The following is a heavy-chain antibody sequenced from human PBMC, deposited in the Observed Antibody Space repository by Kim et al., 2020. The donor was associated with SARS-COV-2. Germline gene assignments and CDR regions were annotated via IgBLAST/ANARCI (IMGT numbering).Heavy chain of an antibody. CDR3: ARETYRFGDWCVHV. CDR1: GYTFTSYV. V-gene: IGHV7-4-1*02. D-gene: IGHD3-10*01. J-gene: IGHJ1*01. Sequence: ASVKVSCKASGYTFTSYVMNWVRQAPGQGLEWMGWINPNTGNPNYAQRFPGRVIITMDTSISTAYMQLSSLTSEDTAVYYFARETYRFGDWCVHVWGQGT. CDR2: INPNTGNP.